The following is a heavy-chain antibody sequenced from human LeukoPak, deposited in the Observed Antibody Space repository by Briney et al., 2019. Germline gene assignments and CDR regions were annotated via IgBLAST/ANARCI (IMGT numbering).Heavy chain of an antibody. D-gene: IGHD3-10*01. V-gene: IGHV3-74*01. CDR2: INSDGSST. Sequence: GGSLRLSCAASGFTFSSYWMHWVRQAPGKGLVWVSRINSDGSSTSYADSVKGRFTISRDNAKNSLYLQMNSLRAEDTAVYYCALWFGELFRRDYWGQGTLVTVSS. CDR1: GFTFSSYW. J-gene: IGHJ4*02. CDR3: ALWFGELFRRDY.